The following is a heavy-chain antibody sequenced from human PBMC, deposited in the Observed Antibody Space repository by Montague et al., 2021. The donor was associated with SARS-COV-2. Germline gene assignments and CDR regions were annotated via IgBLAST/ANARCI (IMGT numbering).Heavy chain of an antibody. J-gene: IGHJ4*02. CDR1: GSTYSDYA. CDR3: AKARGGTYYYFDY. CDR2: ISGRGDTT. D-gene: IGHD1-26*01. V-gene: IGHV3-23*01. Sequence: SLRLSCAASGSTYSDYAMTWVRQTPGKGLEWVSTISGRGDTTYYADSVKGRFTISRANSRDTLYLEMNSLRADDAAVYYCAKARGGTYYYFDYWGQGTLVTVSS.